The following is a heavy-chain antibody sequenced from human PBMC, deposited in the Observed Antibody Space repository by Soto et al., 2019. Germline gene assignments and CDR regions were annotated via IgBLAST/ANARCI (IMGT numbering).Heavy chain of an antibody. CDR1: GFTFSNYD. V-gene: IGHV3-48*03. Sequence: LRLSCAASGFTFSNYDINWVRQAPGKGPEWISHISSSGGIIYYADSVKGRFTISRDNAKNSLYLQMNSLRGEDTAVYYCAREGSVSSSDYYAYYYGMDVWGQGTTVTVSS. CDR2: ISSSGGII. J-gene: IGHJ6*02. D-gene: IGHD3-10*01. CDR3: AREGSVSSSDYYAYYYGMDV.